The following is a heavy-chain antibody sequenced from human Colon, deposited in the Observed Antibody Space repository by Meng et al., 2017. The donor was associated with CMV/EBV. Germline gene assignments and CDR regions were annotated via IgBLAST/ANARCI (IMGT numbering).Heavy chain of an antibody. CDR1: GGSFSGYY. J-gene: IGHJ4*02. CDR2: INHSGNT. Sequence: TLSLTCAVYGGSFSGYYWSWIRQAPGKGLEWIGGINHSGNTNYNSSLKSRVTISVDTSKNQFSLTLSSVTAADTAVYYCARGLRPVYWGQGTLVTVSS. V-gene: IGHV4-34*01. CDR3: ARGLRPVY.